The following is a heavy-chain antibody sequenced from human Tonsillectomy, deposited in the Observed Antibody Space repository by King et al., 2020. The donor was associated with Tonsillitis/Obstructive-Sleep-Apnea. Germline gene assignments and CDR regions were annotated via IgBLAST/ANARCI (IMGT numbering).Heavy chain of an antibody. J-gene: IGHJ5*02. Sequence: VTLKESGPVLVKPTETLTLTCTVSGFSLSNARMGVSWIRQPPGKALEWLAHIFSNDEKSYSTSLKSRLTISMDTSKSQVVLTMTNMDPVDTATYYCARIQRGYDFWSGYLGWFDPWGQGTLVTVSS. CDR2: IFSNDEK. V-gene: IGHV2-26*01. D-gene: IGHD3-3*01. CDR1: GFSLSNARMG. CDR3: ARIQRGYDFWSGYLGWFDP.